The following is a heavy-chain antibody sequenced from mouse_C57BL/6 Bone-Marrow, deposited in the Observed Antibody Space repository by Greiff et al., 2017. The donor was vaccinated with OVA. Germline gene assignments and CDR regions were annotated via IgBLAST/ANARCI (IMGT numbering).Heavy chain of an antibody. CDR1: GYTFTDYY. V-gene: IGHV1-26*01. CDR3: ASYHGSSLFDY. CDR2: INPNNGGT. D-gene: IGHD1-1*01. Sequence: VQLQQSGPELVKPGASVKISCKASGYTFTDYYMNWVKQSHGKSLEWIGDINPNNGGTSYNQKFKGKATLTVDKSSSTAYMELRSLTSEDSAVYYCASYHGSSLFDYWGQGTTLTVSS. J-gene: IGHJ2*01.